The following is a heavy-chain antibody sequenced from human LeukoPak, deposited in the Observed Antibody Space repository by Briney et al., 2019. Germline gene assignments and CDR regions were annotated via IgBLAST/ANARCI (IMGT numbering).Heavy chain of an antibody. CDR1: GFTFGDYA. V-gene: IGHV3-49*04. J-gene: IGHJ6*03. D-gene: IGHD3-16*01. CDR3: TRIFGYYYFYMDV. CDR2: IRTEDYDGAT. Sequence: PGGSLRLSCAASGFTFGDYAMSWVRQAPGKGLEWVGFIRTEDYDGATDYGASVKGRFTISRDDSKNIAYLQMNSLNTEDTGIYFCTRIFGYYYFYMDVWGKGTTVSVSS.